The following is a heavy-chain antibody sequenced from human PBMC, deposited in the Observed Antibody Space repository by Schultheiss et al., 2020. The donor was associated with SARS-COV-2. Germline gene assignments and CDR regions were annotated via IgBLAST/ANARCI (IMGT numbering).Heavy chain of an antibody. D-gene: IGHD2-2*02. J-gene: IGHJ4*02. Sequence: GGSLRLSCAASGFTFSNAWMSWVRQAPGKGLEWVGRIKSKTDGGTTDYAAPVKGRFTISRDDSKNTLYLQMNSLRAEDTAVYYCAKGPYQLLYGKFDYWGQGTLVTVSS. CDR1: GFTFSNAW. CDR2: IKSKTDGGTT. V-gene: IGHV3-15*01. CDR3: AKGPYQLLYGKFDY.